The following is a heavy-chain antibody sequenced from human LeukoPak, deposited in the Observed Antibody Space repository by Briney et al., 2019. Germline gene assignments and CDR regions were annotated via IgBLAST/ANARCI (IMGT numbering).Heavy chain of an antibody. V-gene: IGHV3-30*02. D-gene: IGHD2-2*01. Sequence: GGSLRLSCAASGFTFSSYGMHWVRQAPGKGLEWVAFIRYDGSNKYYADSVKGRFTISRDNSKNTLYLQMNSLRAEDTAVYYCADHLGQLLPTFDYWGQGTLVTVSS. CDR3: ADHLGQLLPTFDY. J-gene: IGHJ4*02. CDR2: IRYDGSNK. CDR1: GFTFSSYG.